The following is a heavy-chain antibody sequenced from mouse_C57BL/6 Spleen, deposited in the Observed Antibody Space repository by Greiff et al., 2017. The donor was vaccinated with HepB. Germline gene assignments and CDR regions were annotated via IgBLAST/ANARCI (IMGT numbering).Heavy chain of an antibody. D-gene: IGHD1-1*01. V-gene: IGHV1-4*01. CDR3: ARSYYCGSSYPFAY. CDR1: GYTFTSYT. Sequence: QVQLQQSGAELARPGASVKMSCKASGYTFTSYTMHWVKQRPGQGLEWIGYINPSSGYTKYNQKFKDKATLTADKSPSTAYMQLSSLTSEDTAVYYCARSYYCGSSYPFAYWGQGTLVTVSA. J-gene: IGHJ3*01. CDR2: INPSSGYT.